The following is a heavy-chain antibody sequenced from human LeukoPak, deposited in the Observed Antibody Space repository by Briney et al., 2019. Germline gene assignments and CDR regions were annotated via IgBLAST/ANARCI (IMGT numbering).Heavy chain of an antibody. V-gene: IGHV3-48*03. CDR2: ISSSGSTI. J-gene: IGHJ5*02. CDR3: AREDEAVAGTGYNWFDP. Sequence: GGSLRLSCAASGFTFSSYEMNWVRQAPGKGLEWVSYISSSGSTIYYADSVKGRFTISRDNAKNSLYLQMNSLRAEDTAVYYCAREDEAVAGTGYNWFDPWGQGTLVTASS. D-gene: IGHD6-19*01. CDR1: GFTFSSYE.